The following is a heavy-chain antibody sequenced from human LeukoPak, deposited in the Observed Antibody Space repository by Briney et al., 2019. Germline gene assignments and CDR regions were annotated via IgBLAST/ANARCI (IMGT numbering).Heavy chain of an antibody. CDR1: GFTFSNAW. V-gene: IGHV3-15*01. D-gene: IGHD6-19*01. CDR2: IKSKTDGGTT. Sequence: GGSLRLSCAASGFTFSNAWMSWVRQAPGKGLEWVGRIKSKTDGGTTDYAAPVKGRFTISRDDSKNTLYLQMNSLKTEDTAVYYCTTDFGWSSGWYNWFDPWGQGTLVTVSS. CDR3: TTDFGWSSGWYNWFDP. J-gene: IGHJ5*02.